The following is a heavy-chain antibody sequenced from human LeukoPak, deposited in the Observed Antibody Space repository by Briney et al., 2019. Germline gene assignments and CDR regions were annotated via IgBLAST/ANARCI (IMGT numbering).Heavy chain of an antibody. CDR3: AKDPNGDYFGAFDS. Sequence: GGSLRLSCAAPGFTFSTYAMTWVRQAPGKGLEWVSAIRGSGGNTLYADSVKGRFTISRDNSKNTLYLQMNSLRAEDTAVYYCAKDPNGDYFGAFDSWGQGTMVTVSS. CDR2: IRGSGGNT. CDR1: GFTFSTYA. D-gene: IGHD4-17*01. J-gene: IGHJ3*02. V-gene: IGHV3-23*01.